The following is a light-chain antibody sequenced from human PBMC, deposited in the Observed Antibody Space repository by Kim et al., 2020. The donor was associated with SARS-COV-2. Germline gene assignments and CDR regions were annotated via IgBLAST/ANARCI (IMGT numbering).Light chain of an antibody. V-gene: IGLV2-14*03. CDR3: SSYTSTTTSGV. Sequence: QSITISCAGTSSDVGGYNYVSWYQQHPGKAPKLMIYDVTKRPSGVSARFSGSKSGNTASLTISGLQAEDEADYYCSSYTSTTTSGVFGGGTQLNVL. CDR1: SSDVGGYNY. CDR2: DVT. J-gene: IGLJ3*02.